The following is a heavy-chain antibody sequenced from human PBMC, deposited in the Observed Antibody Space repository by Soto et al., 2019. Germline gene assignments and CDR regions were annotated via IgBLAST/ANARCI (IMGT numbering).Heavy chain of an antibody. J-gene: IGHJ6*03. D-gene: IGHD3-16*01. Sequence: QVRLVQSGAEVKKPGASLTVSCRSSGDTFTDYYMHWVRQAPGQGLGWMGWINPNSGVTKYAQKFQGWVTMTRDTSIRTVYMQLSRLRSDDTAVYYCARERGGATATVDYYYCYRDVWGTGTTVTVSS. CDR1: GDTFTDYY. V-gene: IGHV1-2*04. CDR3: ARERGGATATVDYYYCYRDV. CDR2: INPNSGVT.